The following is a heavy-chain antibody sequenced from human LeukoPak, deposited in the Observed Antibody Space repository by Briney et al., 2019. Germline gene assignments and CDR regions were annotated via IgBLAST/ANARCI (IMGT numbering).Heavy chain of an antibody. D-gene: IGHD5-18*01. CDR2: LNWNGGRT. V-gene: IGHV3-20*04. Sequence: PGGSLRLSCAASGFKFDDHGMNWVRQAPGKGLEWVSGLNWNGGRTGYADSVKGRFTISRDNAKNSLYLQMNSLRAEDTAVYYCARDLVERGYNFGRCDYWGQGTLVTVSS. J-gene: IGHJ4*02. CDR1: GFKFDDHG. CDR3: ARDLVERGYNFGRCDY.